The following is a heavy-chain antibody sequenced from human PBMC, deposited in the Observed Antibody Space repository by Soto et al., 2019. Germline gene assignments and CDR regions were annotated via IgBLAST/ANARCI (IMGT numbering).Heavy chain of an antibody. D-gene: IGHD2-15*01. CDR3: ARSGFLVVVAATPSAYFDY. V-gene: IGHV4-34*01. CDR1: GGSFSDYY. CDR2: INHSGST. Sequence: SETLSLTCAVYGGSFSDYYWSWIRQPPGKGLEWIGEINHSGSTNYNPSLKSRVTISVDTSKNQFSLKLSSVTAADTAVYYCARSGFLVVVAATPSAYFDYWGQGTLVTVSS. J-gene: IGHJ4*02.